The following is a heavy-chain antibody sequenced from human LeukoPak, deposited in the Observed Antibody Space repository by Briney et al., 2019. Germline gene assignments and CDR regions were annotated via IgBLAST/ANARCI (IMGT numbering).Heavy chain of an antibody. D-gene: IGHD1-26*01. CDR2: QYYSGSP. V-gene: IGHV4-59*08. CDR3: ARHGPVGADAPFDI. Sequence: SETLSLTCTVSGGSMSHYYWSWIRQPPGRGLEWIGYQYYSGSPNYNPSLTSRATISLDMSKNQVSLKLNSVTAADTALYYCARHGPVGADAPFDIWGQGTMVTVSS. J-gene: IGHJ3*02. CDR1: GGSMSHYY.